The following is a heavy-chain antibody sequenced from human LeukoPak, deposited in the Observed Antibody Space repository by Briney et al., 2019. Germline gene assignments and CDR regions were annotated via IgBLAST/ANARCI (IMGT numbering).Heavy chain of an antibody. CDR2: ISAYNGNT. D-gene: IGHD2-2*01. CDR1: GYTFTSYG. CDR3: ARASAVYYYYYGMDV. J-gene: IGHJ6*04. V-gene: IGHV1-18*04. Sequence: ASVKVSCKASGYTFTSYGISWVRQAPGQGLEWMGWISAYNGNTNYAQKLQGRVTMTTDTSTSTAYMELRSLGSDDTAVYYCARASAVYYYYYGMDVWGKGTTVTVSS.